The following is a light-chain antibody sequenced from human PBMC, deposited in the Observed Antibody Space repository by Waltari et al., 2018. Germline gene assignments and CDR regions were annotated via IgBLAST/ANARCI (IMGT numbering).Light chain of an antibody. Sequence: QSVLTQPPSVSGAPGQRVTISCTGSSPNIGAGHDIHWYQQLPGSAPKLLIYGNSNRPSGVPDRVSGSKSGTTVSLAITGLQAEDEADYYCQSYDRSLSGVIFGGGTKLTV. CDR1: SPNIGAGHD. J-gene: IGLJ2*01. CDR3: QSYDRSLSGVI. V-gene: IGLV1-40*01. CDR2: GNS.